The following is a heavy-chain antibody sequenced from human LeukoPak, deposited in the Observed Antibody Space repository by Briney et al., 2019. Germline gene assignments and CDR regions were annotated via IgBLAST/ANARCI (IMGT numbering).Heavy chain of an antibody. D-gene: IGHD7-27*01. J-gene: IGHJ4*02. CDR3: AKDGNWARFEN. V-gene: IGHV3-23*01. Sequence: PGGTLRLSCAASGFTFSSCGMSWVRQAPGKGLEWVSALSDSGGSTFYADSVKGRFTISRDNSKNTLYLQMNSPRAEDTAAYYCAKDGNWARFENWGQGTLVTVSS. CDR1: GFTFSSCG. CDR2: LSDSGGST.